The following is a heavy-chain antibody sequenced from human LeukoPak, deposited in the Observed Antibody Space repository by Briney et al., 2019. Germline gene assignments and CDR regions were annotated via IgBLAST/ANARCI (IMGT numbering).Heavy chain of an antibody. J-gene: IGHJ6*03. CDR2: INPNSGGT. CDR3: ARVFRGTYYYMDV. D-gene: IGHD3-10*02. V-gene: IGHV1-2*02. CDR1: GYTFTGYY. Sequence: ASVKVSRKASGYTFTGYYMHWVRQAPGQGLEWMGWINPNSGGTNYAQKFQGRVTMTRDTSISTAYMELSRLRSDDTAVYYCARVFRGTYYYMDVWGKGTTVTVSS.